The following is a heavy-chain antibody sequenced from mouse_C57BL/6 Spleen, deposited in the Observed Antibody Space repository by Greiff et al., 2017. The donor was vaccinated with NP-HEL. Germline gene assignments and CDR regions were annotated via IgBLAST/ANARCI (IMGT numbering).Heavy chain of an antibody. J-gene: IGHJ4*01. CDR2: ILPGSGST. V-gene: IGHV1-9*01. D-gene: IGHD2-5*01. CDR1: GYTFTGSW. CDR3: ARGGDSNYDAMDY. Sequence: QVQLQQSGAELMKPGASVKLSCKATGYTFTGSWIEWVKQRPGHGLEWIGEILPGSGSTNYNEKLMGQATFTAGSTSNTAYMQLSSLTTEDSAIYYCARGGDSNYDAMDYWGQGTSVTVSS.